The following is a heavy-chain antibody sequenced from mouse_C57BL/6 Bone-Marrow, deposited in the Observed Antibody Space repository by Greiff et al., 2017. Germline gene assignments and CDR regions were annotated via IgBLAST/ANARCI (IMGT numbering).Heavy chain of an antibody. Sequence: EVQLQQSGPVLVKPGASVKLSCKASGYTFTDYYMNWVKQSPGKSLEWIGVINPYNGGTSYNQKFKGKATLTVDKSSSTAYMELNSLTSEDSAVYFCARGGRGYDMDYWGQGTSVTVSS. J-gene: IGHJ4*01. CDR3: ARGGRGYDMDY. CDR1: GYTFTDYY. CDR2: INPYNGGT. V-gene: IGHV1-19*01.